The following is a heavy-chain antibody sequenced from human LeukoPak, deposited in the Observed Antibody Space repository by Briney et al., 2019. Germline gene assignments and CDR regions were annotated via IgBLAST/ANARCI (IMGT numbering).Heavy chain of an antibody. V-gene: IGHV4-61*02. J-gene: IGHJ4*02. CDR1: GGSISSGSYY. CDR3: ARDLGIAVAGTRSYFDY. CDR2: IYTSGST. Sequence: SETPSLTCTVSGGSISSGSYYWSWIRQPAGKGLEWIGRIYTSGSTNYNPSLKSRVTISVDTSKNQFSLKLSSVTAADTAVYYCARDLGIAVAGTRSYFDYWGQGTLVTVSS. D-gene: IGHD6-19*01.